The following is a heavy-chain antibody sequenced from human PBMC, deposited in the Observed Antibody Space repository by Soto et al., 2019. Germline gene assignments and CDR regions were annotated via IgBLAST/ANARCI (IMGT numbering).Heavy chain of an antibody. J-gene: IGHJ5*01. CDR1: GGSISSSSYY. Sequence: PSETLSLTCTVSGGSISSSSYYWGWIRQPPGKGLEWIGSIYYSGSTYYNPSLKSRVTISVDTSKNQFSLKLSSVTAADTAVYYCARHIALLTPTIRSVGYSSSWFDYWGQGTLVTVSS. CDR3: ARHIALLTPTIRSVGYSSSWFDY. D-gene: IGHD6-13*01. V-gene: IGHV4-39*01. CDR2: IYYSGST.